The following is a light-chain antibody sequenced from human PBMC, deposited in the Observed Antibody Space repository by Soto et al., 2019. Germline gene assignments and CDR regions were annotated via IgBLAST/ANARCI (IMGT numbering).Light chain of an antibody. J-gene: IGKJ5*01. CDR2: DAS. CDR1: QSVTGNY. CDR3: KQRRNWRIT. V-gene: IGKV3-11*01. Sequence: EIVLTQSPGTLSLSPGEGATLSCRASQSVTGNYLAWYQQKPGQAPRLLIYDASNRATGIPARFSGSGSGTDFTLTISSPEPAAFEVSYCKQRRNWRITFGQGTILEMK.